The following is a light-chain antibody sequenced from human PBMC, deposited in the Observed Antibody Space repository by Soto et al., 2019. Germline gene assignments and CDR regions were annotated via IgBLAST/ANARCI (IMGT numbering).Light chain of an antibody. CDR2: SAS. V-gene: IGKV3-20*01. Sequence: EIVLTQSPGTLSLSPGERASLSCRASESVSSSYLAWYQQKPGQAPRLLIYSASSRATGIPYRFSGSGSGTDFTLTIGSLEPEDFAVYYCQHYGSSPLTFGQGTKVDIK. CDR3: QHYGSSPLT. J-gene: IGKJ1*01. CDR1: ESVSSSY.